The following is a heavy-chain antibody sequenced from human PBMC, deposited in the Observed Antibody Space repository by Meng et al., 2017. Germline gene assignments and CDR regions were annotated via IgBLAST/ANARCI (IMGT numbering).Heavy chain of an antibody. CDR3: ARGRSIVATRVAWFDP. J-gene: IGHJ5*02. CDR2: INHSGST. V-gene: IGHV4-34*01. D-gene: IGHD5-12*01. Sequence: QLPLQQCGERLLKPLVPLSLSCSFSACSFGGYYSNSIRQPPGKGLEWIGEINHSGSTNYNPSLMSRVTISVDASYSQFSLKLSSVTAADTAVYSCARGRSIVATRVAWFDPCGQGTLVTVSS. CDR1: ACSFGGYY.